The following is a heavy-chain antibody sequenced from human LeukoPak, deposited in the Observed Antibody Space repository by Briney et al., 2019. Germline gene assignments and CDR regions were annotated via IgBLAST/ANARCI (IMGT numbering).Heavy chain of an antibody. Sequence: GGSLRLSCAASGFDFNSSGMHWVRQAPGKGLEWVAVISYDGSKNFYADSVKGRFTISRHNSKNTLFLQLNSLKLEDTAVYYCAKSISAAGDFWGQGSLVTVSS. D-gene: IGHD6-13*01. J-gene: IGHJ4*02. V-gene: IGHV3-30*18. CDR1: GFDFNSSG. CDR3: AKSISAAGDF. CDR2: ISYDGSKN.